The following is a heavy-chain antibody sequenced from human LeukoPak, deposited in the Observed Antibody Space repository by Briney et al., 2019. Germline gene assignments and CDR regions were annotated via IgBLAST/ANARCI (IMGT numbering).Heavy chain of an antibody. CDR2: INARRGHT. Sequence: PGGSLRLSCAHPVDTFINYAMMWVRQAPGKGLEGVSAINARRGHTYYADSVKGRFTISRDNSKNMLYLQMNSLRAEDTAVYYCAKDPNGDYVGAFDFQRWGQGTQVTVSS. CDR3: AKDPNGDYVGAFDFQR. J-gene: IGHJ1*01. CDR1: VDTFINYA. D-gene: IGHD4-17*01. V-gene: IGHV3-23*01.